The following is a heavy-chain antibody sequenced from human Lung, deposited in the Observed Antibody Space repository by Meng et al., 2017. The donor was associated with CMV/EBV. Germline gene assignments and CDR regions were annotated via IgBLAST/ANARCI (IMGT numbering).Heavy chain of an antibody. J-gene: IGHJ6*02. D-gene: IGHD6-19*01. CDR2: IRYDGSNK. CDR3: AIALFQQWPTRTGYYGMDV. Sequence: SXAASGFTFSSYGMHWVRQAPGKGLEWVAFIRYDGSNKYYADSVKGRFTISRDNSKNTLYLQMNSLRAEDTAVYYCAIALFQQWPTRTGYYGMDVWGQGTXVTVSS. CDR1: GFTFSSYG. V-gene: IGHV3-30*02.